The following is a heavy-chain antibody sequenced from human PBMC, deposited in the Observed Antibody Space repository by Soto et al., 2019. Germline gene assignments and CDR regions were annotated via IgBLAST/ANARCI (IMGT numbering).Heavy chain of an antibody. CDR3: ASNYYCSGGSCPAFGDY. V-gene: IGHV3-33*01. J-gene: IGHJ4*02. CDR1: GFTFSSYG. D-gene: IGHD2-15*01. Sequence: QVQLVESGGGVVQPGRSLRLSCAASGFTFSSYGMHWVRQAPGKGLEWVAVIWYDGSNKYYADSVKGRFTISRDNSKNTLYLQRNSLRAEDTAVYYCASNYYCSGGSCPAFGDYWGQGTLVTVSS. CDR2: IWYDGSNK.